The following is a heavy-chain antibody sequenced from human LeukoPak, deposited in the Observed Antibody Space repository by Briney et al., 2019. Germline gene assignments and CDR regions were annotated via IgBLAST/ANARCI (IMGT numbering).Heavy chain of an antibody. CDR3: ASRYYDFWSGYFTFDY. V-gene: IGHV4-34*01. J-gene: IGHJ4*02. Sequence: SETLSLTCAVYGGSFSGYYWSWIRQPPGKGLEWIGVINHSGSTNYNPSLKSRVTISVDTSKNQFSLKLGSVTAADTAVYYCASRYYDFWSGYFTFDYWGQGTLVTVSS. CDR2: INHSGST. CDR1: GGSFSGYY. D-gene: IGHD3-3*01.